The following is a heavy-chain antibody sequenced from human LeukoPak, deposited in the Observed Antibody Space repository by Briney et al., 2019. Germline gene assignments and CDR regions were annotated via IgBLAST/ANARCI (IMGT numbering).Heavy chain of an antibody. D-gene: IGHD4-17*01. J-gene: IGHJ4*02. Sequence: KPSETLSLTCTVSGGSISSYYWSWVRQAPGKGLEWVGRIKSKTDGGTTDYAAPVKGRFTISRDDSKNTLYLQMNSPKTEDTGVYYCTDLGDYAVGWGQGTLVTVSS. CDR1: GGSISSYY. V-gene: IGHV3-15*01. CDR3: TDLGDYAVG. CDR2: IKSKTDGGTT.